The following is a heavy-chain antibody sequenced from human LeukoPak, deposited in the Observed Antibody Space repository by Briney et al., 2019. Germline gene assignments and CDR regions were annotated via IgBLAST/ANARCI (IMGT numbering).Heavy chain of an antibody. CDR1: VXTVSINY. V-gene: IGHV3-66*01. CDR3: ARAIRGYYFDS. D-gene: IGHD1-14*01. Sequence: GWSLRFSCAASVXTVSINYMSWVPQAPRKALEWVSIIYTAGTTYYADSVRGRFTISRDNSNNTLYLQMNSLSAEDTALFYCARAIRGYYFDSWGQGALVTVSS. J-gene: IGHJ4*02. CDR2: IYTAGTT.